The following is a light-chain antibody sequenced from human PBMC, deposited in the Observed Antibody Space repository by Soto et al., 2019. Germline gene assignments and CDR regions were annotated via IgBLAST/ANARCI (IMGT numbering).Light chain of an antibody. CDR2: LGS. CDR1: QSLLHSSGYNY. Sequence: DIVMTQSPLSLRVTPGESASISCRSSQSLLHSSGYNYLHWYLQKPGQSPQLLISLGSDRASGVPDRFSGSGSGTDFTLKISRVEAEDVGVYYCMQPLQTPWTFGQGTKVEIK. V-gene: IGKV2-28*01. CDR3: MQPLQTPWT. J-gene: IGKJ1*01.